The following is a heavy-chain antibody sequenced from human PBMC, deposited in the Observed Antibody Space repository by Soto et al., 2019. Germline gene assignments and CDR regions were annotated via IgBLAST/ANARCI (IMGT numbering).Heavy chain of an antibody. D-gene: IGHD3-10*01. CDR2: IYSGGYT. CDR1: GFTVSNHY. V-gene: IGHV3-53*01. CDR3: ATPPGGGGY. J-gene: IGHJ4*02. Sequence: EVQLVESGGGLIQPGGSLRLSCAVSGFTVSNHYMSWVRQAPGKGLEGVSVIYSGGYTAYGDSVKGRFTISRDNSKNTPFLQTSRPGAGDPALFSLATPPGGGGYWGQGTLVTVSS.